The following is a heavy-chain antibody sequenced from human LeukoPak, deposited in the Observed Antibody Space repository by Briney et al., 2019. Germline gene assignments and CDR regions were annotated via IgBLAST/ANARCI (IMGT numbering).Heavy chain of an antibody. CDR3: ARHAATGTTSSLRFDP. CDR1: GGSISSYY. Sequence: SETLSLTCSVSGGSISSYYWSWIRQPPGKGPEWIGYLYYSGSANYNPSLKSRVTISVDTSKNQFSLKLSSVTAADTAVYYCARHAATGTTSSLRFDPWGQGTLVTVSS. CDR2: LYYSGSA. D-gene: IGHD4-17*01. V-gene: IGHV4-59*08. J-gene: IGHJ5*02.